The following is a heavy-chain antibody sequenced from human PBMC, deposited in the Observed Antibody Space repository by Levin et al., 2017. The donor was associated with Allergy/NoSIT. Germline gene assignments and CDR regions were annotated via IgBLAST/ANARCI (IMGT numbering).Heavy chain of an antibody. CDR3: AKGYYDSSGYYYPPAEYFQH. Sequence: LSLTCAASGFPFRSYAMSWVRPAPGKGLEWVSAISGSGGSTYYADSVKGRFTISRDNSKNTLYLQMNSLRAEDTAVYYCAKGYYDSSGYYYPPAEYFQHWGQGTLVTVSS. J-gene: IGHJ1*01. CDR1: GFPFRSYA. D-gene: IGHD3-22*01. V-gene: IGHV3-23*01. CDR2: ISGSGGST.